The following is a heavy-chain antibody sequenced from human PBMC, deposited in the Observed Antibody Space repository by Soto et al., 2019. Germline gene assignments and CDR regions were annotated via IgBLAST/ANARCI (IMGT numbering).Heavy chain of an antibody. CDR2: IYYSGST. Sequence: GSLRLSCTVSGGSISSYYWSWIRQPPGKGLEWIGYIYYSGSTNYNPSLKSRVTISVDTSKNQFSLKLSSVTAADTAVYYCARVGQLGYYYYYMDVWGKGTTVTVSS. CDR3: ARVGQLGYYYYYMDV. D-gene: IGHD1-26*01. CDR1: GGSISSYY. J-gene: IGHJ6*03. V-gene: IGHV4-59*01.